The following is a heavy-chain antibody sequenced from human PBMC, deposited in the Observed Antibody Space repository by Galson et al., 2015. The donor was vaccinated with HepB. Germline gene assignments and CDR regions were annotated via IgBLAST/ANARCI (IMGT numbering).Heavy chain of an antibody. CDR3: ARDSGSGYSYYFDY. Sequence: SLRLSCAASGFTFSRYSMNWVRQAPGKGLEWVSSISSSSRYIYYGDSVKGRFTISRDNAKNSLYLQMSSLRAEGTAVYYCARDSGSGYSYYFDYWGQVTLVTVSS. CDR1: GFTFSRYS. D-gene: IGHD3-22*01. V-gene: IGHV3-21*06. J-gene: IGHJ4*02. CDR2: ISSSSRYI.